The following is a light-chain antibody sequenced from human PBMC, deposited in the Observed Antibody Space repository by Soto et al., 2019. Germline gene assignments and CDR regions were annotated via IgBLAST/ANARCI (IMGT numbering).Light chain of an antibody. V-gene: IGLV2-23*03. CDR1: NSDVGSYNL. J-gene: IGLJ1*01. Sequence: QSVLTQPASVSGSPGQSITISCTGTNSDVGSYNLVSWYQQHPGKAPKLMIYEGSKRPSGVSNRFSGSKSGNTASLTISGLQAEEEADYYCCSYAGSSTFLYVFGTGTKVTVL. CDR3: CSYAGSSTFLYV. CDR2: EGS.